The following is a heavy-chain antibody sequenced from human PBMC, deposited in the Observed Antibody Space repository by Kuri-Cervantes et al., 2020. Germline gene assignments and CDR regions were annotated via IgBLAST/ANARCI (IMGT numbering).Heavy chain of an antibody. Sequence: GGSLRLSCAASGFTFSSYTMHWVRQAPGKGLEWVAVISYDGSNKYYADSVKGRFTISRDNSKNTLYLQMNSLRAEDTAIYYCAQNFDSSGFLTPGMYWGQGTLVTVSS. CDR1: GFTFSSYT. J-gene: IGHJ4*02. CDR2: ISYDGSNK. CDR3: AQNFDSSGFLTPGMY. V-gene: IGHV3-30-3*01. D-gene: IGHD3-22*01.